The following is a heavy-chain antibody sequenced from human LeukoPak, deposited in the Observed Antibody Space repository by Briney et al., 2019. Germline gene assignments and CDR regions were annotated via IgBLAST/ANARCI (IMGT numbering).Heavy chain of an antibody. CDR1: GFTFSTYC. Sequence: GGSLRLSCAASGFTFSTYCMHWVRQAPGKGPMWVSRICPDGTATNYADSVKARFIISRDNARNTVYLQMNSLRVEGTAVYYCVRDFRSADYWGQGTLVTVSS. V-gene: IGHV3-74*01. CDR3: VRDFRSADY. J-gene: IGHJ4*02. CDR2: ICPDGTAT.